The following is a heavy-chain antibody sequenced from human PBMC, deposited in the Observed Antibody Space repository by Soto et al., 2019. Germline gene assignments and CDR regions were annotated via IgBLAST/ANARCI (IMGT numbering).Heavy chain of an antibody. D-gene: IGHD7-27*01. CDR3: AKLGTGAVNDAFDI. CDR1: GFTFDDYA. V-gene: IGHV3-9*01. J-gene: IGHJ3*02. CDR2: ISWNSGNI. Sequence: PGGSLRLSCAASGFTFDDYAMHWVRQAPGKGLEWVSGISWNSGNIGYADSVKGRFTISKDNAKNSLYLQMNSLRAEDTALYYCAKLGTGAVNDAFDIWGQGTMVTVSS.